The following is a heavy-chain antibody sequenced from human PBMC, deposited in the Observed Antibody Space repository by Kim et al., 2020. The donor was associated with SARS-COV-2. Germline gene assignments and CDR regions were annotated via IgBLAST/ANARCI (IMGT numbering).Heavy chain of an antibody. V-gene: IGHV4-39*01. J-gene: IGHJ3*01. CDR2: SN. D-gene: IGHD2-21*02. CDR3: ARRVTLDAFDV. Sequence: SNYYSPYLMSRVTSSVDTSRNQFSLKLYSVTAADTAMYYCARRVTLDAFDVWGQGTMLTVSA.